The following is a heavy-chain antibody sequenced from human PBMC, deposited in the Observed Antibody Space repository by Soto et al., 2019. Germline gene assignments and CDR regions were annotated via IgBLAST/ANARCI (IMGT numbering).Heavy chain of an antibody. CDR2: ISSSGGDT. Sequence: GGSLRLSCAASGFTFSMYALHWVREAPGKGLEWVSGISSSGGDTYYADSVKGRFTIAGDNSKNTLSLQMNSLRADDTALYYCAEGSDWTSDDVDVWGQWGTVTF. J-gene: IGHJ6*02. V-gene: IGHV3-23*01. D-gene: IGHD1-26*01. CDR1: GFTFSMYA. CDR3: AEGSDWTSDDVDV.